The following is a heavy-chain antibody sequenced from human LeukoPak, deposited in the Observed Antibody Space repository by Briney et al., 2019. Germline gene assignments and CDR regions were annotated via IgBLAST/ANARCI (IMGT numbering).Heavy chain of an antibody. Sequence: PGGSLRLSCAASGFTFSNAWMSWVRQAPGKGLEWVGRIKSKTDGGTTDYAAPVKGRFTISRDDSKNTLYLQMNSLRAEDTAVYYCARAAYYYDSSGYYGSLDYYYMDVWGKGTTVTVSS. V-gene: IGHV3-15*01. CDR2: IKSKTDGGTT. D-gene: IGHD3-22*01. CDR1: GFTFSNAW. J-gene: IGHJ6*03. CDR3: ARAAYYYDSSGYYGSLDYYYMDV.